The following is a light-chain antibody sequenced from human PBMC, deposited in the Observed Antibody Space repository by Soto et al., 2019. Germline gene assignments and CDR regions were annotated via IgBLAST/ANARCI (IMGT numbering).Light chain of an antibody. CDR1: QSISSD. V-gene: IGKV1-39*01. J-gene: IGKJ2*01. Sequence: DIQMTQSPSSLSASVGDRVTITCRASQSISSDLNWYQQKSGKAPKLLIYAASSLQSGVPSRFSGSGSGTDFTLTISSLQPEDFATYYCQQSYSTPPTFGQGTKLEIK. CDR2: AAS. CDR3: QQSYSTPPT.